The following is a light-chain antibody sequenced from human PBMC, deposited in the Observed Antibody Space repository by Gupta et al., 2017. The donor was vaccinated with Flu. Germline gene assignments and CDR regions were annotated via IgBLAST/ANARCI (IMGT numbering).Light chain of an antibody. V-gene: IGKV2-28*01. Sequence: PVTHGEPAYISCSSSQSRRRSDGYNYLDWERQNAVQSPQLMIYWGSKRAYGVTDRFSGSGEGKDFTLKRSIGEDEDGGGYYVRQNLQGRTFGQGTKVEIK. J-gene: IGKJ1*01. CDR3: RQNLQGRT. CDR2: WGS. CDR1: QSRRRSDGYNY.